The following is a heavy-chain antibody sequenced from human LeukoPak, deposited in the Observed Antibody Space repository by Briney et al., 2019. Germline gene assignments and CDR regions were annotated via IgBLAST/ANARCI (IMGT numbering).Heavy chain of an antibody. J-gene: IGHJ4*02. V-gene: IGHV5-51*01. CDR3: ARHVAPYSGNYMTDY. D-gene: IGHD1-26*01. Sequence: GESLKISCKGSGYIFTNYWIGWVRQMPGKGLEWMGIIHPGDSGTRYSPSFQDQVTISADKSINTAYLQWNSLKASDTAMYYCARHVAPYSGNYMTDYWGQGTLVTVSS. CDR1: GYIFTNYW. CDR2: IHPGDSGT.